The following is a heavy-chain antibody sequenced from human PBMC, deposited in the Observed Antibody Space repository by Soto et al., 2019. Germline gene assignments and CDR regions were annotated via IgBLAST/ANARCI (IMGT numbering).Heavy chain of an antibody. CDR2: IYYSGST. Sequence: SETLSLTCSGSGGSISSYYWSWIRQPPGKGLEWIGYIYYSGSTNYNPSLKSRVTISVDTSKNQFSLKLSSVTAADTAVYYCARHYDILTGYYIPYYFDYWGQGTLVTVS. D-gene: IGHD3-9*01. CDR3: ARHYDILTGYYIPYYFDY. CDR1: GGSISSYY. V-gene: IGHV4-59*08. J-gene: IGHJ4*02.